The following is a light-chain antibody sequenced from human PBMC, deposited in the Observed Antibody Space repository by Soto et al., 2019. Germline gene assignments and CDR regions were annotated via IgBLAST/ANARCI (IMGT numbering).Light chain of an antibody. CDR2: DVN. V-gene: IGLV2-14*03. CDR3: CSYTSTTAYV. Sequence: QSALTQPASVSGSPGQSITISCTGPSSDIGLYNFVSLYQQHPGKAPKLMIYDVNNRPSGVSDRFSGSKSGNTASLTISGLQAEDEADYYCCSYTSTTAYVFGTGTKLTVL. J-gene: IGLJ1*01. CDR1: SSDIGLYNF.